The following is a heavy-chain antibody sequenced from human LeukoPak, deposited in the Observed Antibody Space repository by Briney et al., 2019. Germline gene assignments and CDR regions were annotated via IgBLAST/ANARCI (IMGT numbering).Heavy chain of an antibody. Sequence: GGSLRLSCAASGFSFSDYWMHWVRQAPGKGLVWVSRINSDATRPSYADSVKGRFTISRDNAKNTLYLQMNSLRAEDTALYYCTRETREAGSGDHQTDAFDNWGQGTMVSVSS. CDR2: INSDATRP. CDR3: TRETREAGSGDHQTDAFDN. V-gene: IGHV3-74*01. D-gene: IGHD2-15*01. CDR1: GFSFSDYW. J-gene: IGHJ3*02.